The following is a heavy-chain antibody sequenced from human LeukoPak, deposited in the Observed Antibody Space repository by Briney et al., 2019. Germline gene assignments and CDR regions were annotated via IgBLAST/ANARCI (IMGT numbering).Heavy chain of an antibody. V-gene: IGHV3-23*01. CDR1: GFTFRNYA. Sequence: GGSLRLSCGDSGFTFRNYAMSWVRQAPGKGLDWVSVISAGGDRTYYADSVKGRFTISRDNSKNTLYLQMNSLRVEDTAVYYCAKKGSGTAGWFDPWGQGTLVTVSS. CDR2: ISAGGDRT. CDR3: AKKGSGTAGWFDP. D-gene: IGHD3-10*01. J-gene: IGHJ5*02.